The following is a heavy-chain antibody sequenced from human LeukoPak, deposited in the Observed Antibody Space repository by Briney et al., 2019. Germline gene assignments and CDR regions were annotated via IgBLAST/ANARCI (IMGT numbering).Heavy chain of an antibody. Sequence: SETLSLICIVSGGSISSYYWSWIRQPAGKGLEWIGRIYSSGRTNYNPSLKSRVTMSADTSKNQFSLKLSSVTAADTAVYYCARLYGSGRNYYYYGMDVWAKGPRSPSP. CDR3: ARLYGSGRNYYYYGMDV. J-gene: IGHJ6*02. CDR1: GGSISSYY. D-gene: IGHD3-10*01. CDR2: IYSSGRT. V-gene: IGHV4-4*07.